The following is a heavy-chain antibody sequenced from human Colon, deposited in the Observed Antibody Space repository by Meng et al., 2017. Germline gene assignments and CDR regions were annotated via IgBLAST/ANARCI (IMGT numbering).Heavy chain of an antibody. Sequence: QVQLRESGPGLVKPSETLSLTCAVTGDSITSNNWWSWVRQPPGKGLEWVGEIPHRGSAAYNPSLKSRVSMSIDIPKNQFSLNLTSVTAADTAVYYCLRGSGGSAWGQGTLVTVSS. CDR3: LRGSGGSA. CDR2: IPHRGSA. D-gene: IGHD3-10*01. V-gene: IGHV4-4*02. J-gene: IGHJ4*02. CDR1: GDSITSNNW.